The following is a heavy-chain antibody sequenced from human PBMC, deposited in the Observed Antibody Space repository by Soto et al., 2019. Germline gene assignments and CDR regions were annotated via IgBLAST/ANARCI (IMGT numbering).Heavy chain of an antibody. D-gene: IGHD3-10*01. V-gene: IGHV1-46*03. Sequence: QVQLVQSGAEVKKPGASVKVSCKASGYTFTSYYMHWVRQAPGQGLEWMGIINRSGGSTSYAQKFQGRVTMTRDTSTSTVYMELSSLRSEDTAVYYCASRAGSGSYLDYRGQGTLVTVSS. J-gene: IGHJ4*02. CDR2: INRSGGST. CDR3: ASRAGSGSYLDY. CDR1: GYTFTSYY.